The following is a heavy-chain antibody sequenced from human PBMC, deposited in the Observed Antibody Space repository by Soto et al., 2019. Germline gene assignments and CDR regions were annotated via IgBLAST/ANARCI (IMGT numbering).Heavy chain of an antibody. D-gene: IGHD3-22*01. Sequence: SETLSLTCTVSGGSISSYYWSWIRQPPGKGLEWIGYIYYSGSTNYNPSLKSRVTISVDTSKNQFSLKLSSVTAADTAVYYCAREGRYDSSGYSYYYGMDVWGQGTTVTVSS. CDR3: AREGRYDSSGYSYYYGMDV. J-gene: IGHJ6*02. CDR1: GGSISSYY. V-gene: IGHV4-59*01. CDR2: IYYSGST.